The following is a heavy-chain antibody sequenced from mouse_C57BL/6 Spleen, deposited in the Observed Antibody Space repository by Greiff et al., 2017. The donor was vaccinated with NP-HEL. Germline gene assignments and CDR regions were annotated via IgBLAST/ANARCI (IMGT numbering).Heavy chain of an antibody. Sequence: QVQLQQSGAELARPGASVKLSCKASGYTFTSYGISWVKQRTGQGLEWIGEIYPRSGNTYYNEKFKGKATLTADKSSSTAYMELRSLTSEDSAVYFCARERDIYYGNYGYAMDYWGQGTSVTVAS. CDR1: GYTFTSYG. CDR2: IYPRSGNT. D-gene: IGHD2-1*01. CDR3: ARERDIYYGNYGYAMDY. V-gene: IGHV1-81*01. J-gene: IGHJ4*01.